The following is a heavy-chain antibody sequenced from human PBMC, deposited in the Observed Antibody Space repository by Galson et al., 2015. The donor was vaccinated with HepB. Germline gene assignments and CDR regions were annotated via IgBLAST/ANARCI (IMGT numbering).Heavy chain of an antibody. CDR2: NYYSGST. V-gene: IGHV4-31*02. Sequence: GKGLEWIGYNYYSGSTYYNPSLKSRVTISVDTSKNQFSLKLSSVTAADTAVYYCARGHSISGSYLGYWGQGTLVTVSS. D-gene: IGHD1-26*01. J-gene: IGHJ4*02. CDR3: ARGHSISGSYLGY.